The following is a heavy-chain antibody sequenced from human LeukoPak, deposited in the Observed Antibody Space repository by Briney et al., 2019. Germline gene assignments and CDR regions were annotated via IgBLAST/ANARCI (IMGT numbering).Heavy chain of an antibody. J-gene: IGHJ4*02. D-gene: IGHD2-2*01. CDR1: GYTFTGYY. CDR3: AREYCSSTSCVYYFDY. V-gene: IGHV1-2*06. Sequence: APVKVSCKASGYTFTGYYMHWVRQAPGQGLEWMGRINPNTGGTSYAQNFQGRVTMTRDTSISTAHMELSRLRSDDTAVYYCAREYCSSTSCVYYFDYWGQGTLVTVSS. CDR2: INPNTGGT.